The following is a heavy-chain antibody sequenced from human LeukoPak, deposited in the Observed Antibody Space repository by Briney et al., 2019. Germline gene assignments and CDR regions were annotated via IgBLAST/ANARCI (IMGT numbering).Heavy chain of an antibody. CDR1: GFMFSRHW. V-gene: IGHV3-15*01. CDR2: IKSKTDGGTT. J-gene: IGHJ4*02. CDR3: TTDLREGFDY. Sequence: KTGGSLRLSCAPSGFMFSRHWMSWVRQAPGKGLEWVGRIKSKTDGGTTDYAAPVKGRFTISRDDSKNTLYLQMNSLKTEDTAVYYCTTDLREGFDYWGQGTLVTVSS.